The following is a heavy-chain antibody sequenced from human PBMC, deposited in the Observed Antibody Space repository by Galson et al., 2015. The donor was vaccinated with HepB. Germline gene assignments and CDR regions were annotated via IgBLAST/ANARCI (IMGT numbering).Heavy chain of an antibody. CDR2: ISGSGGST. V-gene: IGHV3-23*01. D-gene: IGHD1-26*01. Sequence: SLRLSCAASGFTFSSYAMSWVRQAPGKGLEWVSAISGSGGSTYYADSVKGRFTISRDNSKNTLYLQMNSLRAEDTAVYYCAKEKEYGAWELLDYFDYWGQGTLVTVSS. CDR3: AKEKEYGAWELLDYFDY. CDR1: GFTFSSYA. J-gene: IGHJ4*02.